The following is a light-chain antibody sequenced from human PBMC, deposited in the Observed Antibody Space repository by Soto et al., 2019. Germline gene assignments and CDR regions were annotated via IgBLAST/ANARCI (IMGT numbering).Light chain of an antibody. CDR2: KAS. Sequence: IQMTQSPSTLSASFGYRFTIAFRASQSISSWLAWYQKKPGKAPRLLIYKASSLESGVPSRFSGSGSGTEFTLTISSLQPDDFATYYCQQYNSYSITFGQGTRLEI. J-gene: IGKJ5*01. V-gene: IGKV1-5*03. CDR3: QQYNSYSIT. CDR1: QSISSW.